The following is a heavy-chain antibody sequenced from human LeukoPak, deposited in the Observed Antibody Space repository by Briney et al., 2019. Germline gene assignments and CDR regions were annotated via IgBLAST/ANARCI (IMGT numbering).Heavy chain of an antibody. CDR1: GFTFSSYA. D-gene: IGHD2-2*01. V-gene: IGHV3-23*01. CDR3: VRWGDYCSSASCYEYYYYYGMDV. Sequence: PGGSLRLSCAASGFTFSSYAMSWVRQAPGEGLEWVSAISGSVGSTYYADSVKGRFTISRDNSKNTLYLQMNSLRAEDTAVYYCVRWGDYCSSASCYEYYYYYGMDVWGQGTTVTVSS. CDR2: ISGSVGST. J-gene: IGHJ6*02.